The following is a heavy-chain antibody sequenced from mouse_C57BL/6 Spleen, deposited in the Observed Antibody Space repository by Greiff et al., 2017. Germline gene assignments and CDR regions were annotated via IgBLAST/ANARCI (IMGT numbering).Heavy chain of an antibody. CDR2: ISDGGSYT. CDR1: GFTFSSYA. Sequence: EVQVVESGGGLVKPGGSLKLSCAASGFTFSSYAMSWVRQTPEKRLEWVATISDGGSYTYYPDNVKGRFATSRDNAKNNLYLQMSHLKSEDTAMYYCARDGNYFDYWGQGTTLTVSS. J-gene: IGHJ2*01. CDR3: ARDGNYFDY. V-gene: IGHV5-4*01.